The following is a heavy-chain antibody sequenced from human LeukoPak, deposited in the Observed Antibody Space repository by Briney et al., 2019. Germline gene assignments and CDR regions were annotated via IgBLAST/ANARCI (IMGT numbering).Heavy chain of an antibody. CDR2: IITDGSST. V-gene: IGHV3-74*01. Sequence: GSLRLSCAASGFIFSSYWMHWVRHAAGKGGAWVSRIITDGSSTSYADSVKGRFTISRDNSKNTLYLQMNSLRSEDTPVYYCAKVCRYYYYMDVWGKGTTVTISS. J-gene: IGHJ6*03. CDR3: AKVCRYYYYMDV. CDR1: GFIFSSYW. D-gene: IGHD3-10*02.